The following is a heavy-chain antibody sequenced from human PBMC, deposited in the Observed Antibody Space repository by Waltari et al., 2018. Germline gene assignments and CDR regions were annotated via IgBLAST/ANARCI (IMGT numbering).Heavy chain of an antibody. V-gene: IGHV3-7*01. CDR1: GFTFSSYW. Sequence: EVQLVESGGGLVQPGGSLRLSCAASGFTFSSYWMSWVRQAPGKGLEWVANIKQDGSEKYYVDSVKGRFTISRDNAKNSLYLQMNSLRAEDTAVYYCAKEVGAAAADYWGQGTLVTVSS. CDR2: IKQDGSEK. D-gene: IGHD6-13*01. CDR3: AKEVGAAAADY. J-gene: IGHJ4*02.